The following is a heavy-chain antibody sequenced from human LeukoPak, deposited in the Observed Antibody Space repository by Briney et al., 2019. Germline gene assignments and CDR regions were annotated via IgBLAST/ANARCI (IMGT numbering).Heavy chain of an antibody. D-gene: IGHD2-15*01. Sequence: SETLSLTCTVSGGSISSGGYYWSWIRQPPGKGLERIGYIYHSGSTYYNPSLKSRVTISVDTSKNQFSLKLSSVTAADTAVYYCARPVPIVEDAFDIWGQGTMVTVSS. CDR3: ARPVPIVEDAFDI. CDR2: IYHSGST. CDR1: GGSISSGGYY. J-gene: IGHJ3*02. V-gene: IGHV4-30-2*03.